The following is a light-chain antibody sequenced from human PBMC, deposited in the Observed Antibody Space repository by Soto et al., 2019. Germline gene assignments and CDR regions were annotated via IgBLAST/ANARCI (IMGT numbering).Light chain of an antibody. CDR2: AAS. CDR3: QQSYSKWT. V-gene: IGKV1-39*01. Sequence: DIQMTQSPSSLSASVGDRVTITCRAKESVSSYVNWYQQKPGKAPKLPIYAASSLQSGVPARFSGSGSVTDFTLTISGLQPEDFATYYCQQSYSKWTFGQGTKVEIK. CDR1: ESVSSY. J-gene: IGKJ1*01.